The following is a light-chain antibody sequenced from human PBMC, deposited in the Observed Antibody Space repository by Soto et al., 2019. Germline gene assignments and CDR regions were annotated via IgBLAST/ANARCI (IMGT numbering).Light chain of an antibody. J-gene: IGKJ5*01. CDR1: QSVSSTY. V-gene: IGKV3-20*01. Sequence: EIVLTQFPGALSLSPGERATLSCRASQSVSSTYLAWYRQKPGQAPRLLIYGASSRATGIPDRFSGSGSGTDFTLTISRLEPEDFAVYYCQQYGSSPPITFGQGTRLEIK. CDR3: QQYGSSPPIT. CDR2: GAS.